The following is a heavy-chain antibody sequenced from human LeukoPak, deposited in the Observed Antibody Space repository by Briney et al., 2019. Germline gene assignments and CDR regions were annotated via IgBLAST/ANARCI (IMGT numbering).Heavy chain of an antibody. CDR2: IYYSGST. J-gene: IGHJ6*03. Sequence: SETLSLTCTVSGGSISSSSYYWGWIRQPPGRGLEWIGSIYYSGSTYYNPSLKSRVTISVDTSKNQFSLKLSSVTAADTAVYYCARGALRYFDWLKKDYYYMDVWGKGTTVTISS. V-gene: IGHV4-39*07. CDR1: GGSISSSSYY. CDR3: ARGALRYFDWLKKDYYYMDV. D-gene: IGHD3-9*01.